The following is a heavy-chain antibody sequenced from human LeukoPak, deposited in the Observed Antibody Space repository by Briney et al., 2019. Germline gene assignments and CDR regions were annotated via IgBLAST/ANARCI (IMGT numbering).Heavy chain of an antibody. CDR1: GGSISSGGYY. J-gene: IGHJ3*02. CDR2: INHSGST. D-gene: IGHD6-19*01. Sequence: PSQTLSLTCTVSGGSISSGGYYWSWIRQPPGKGPEWIGEINHSGSTNYNPSLKSRVTISVDTSKNQFSLKLSSVTAADTAVYYCARGPIAVANDAFDIWGQGTMVTVSS. CDR3: ARGPIAVANDAFDI. V-gene: IGHV4-30-2*01.